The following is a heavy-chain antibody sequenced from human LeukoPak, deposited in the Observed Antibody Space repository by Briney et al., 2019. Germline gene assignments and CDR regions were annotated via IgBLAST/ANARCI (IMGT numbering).Heavy chain of an antibody. CDR1: GFTFSDHA. CDR2: IRGTGTTT. D-gene: IGHD6-19*01. J-gene: IGHJ4*02. CDR3: AKVSWLGTLPSYHFDS. Sequence: GGSLRLSCAASGFTFSDHAMSWVRQAPGKGLEWVSVIRGTGTTTFYAASVKGRFTISRDNSKNTADLQMNSLRAEDTAVYYCAKVSWLGTLPSYHFDSWGQGTQVTVSS. V-gene: IGHV3-23*01.